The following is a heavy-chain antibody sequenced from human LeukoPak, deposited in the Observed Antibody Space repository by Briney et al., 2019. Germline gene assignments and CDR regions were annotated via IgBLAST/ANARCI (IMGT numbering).Heavy chain of an antibody. J-gene: IGHJ6*03. CDR3: ARRSLGYYYGSGSYYNGAYYMDV. V-gene: IGHV4-4*07. Sequence: SETLSLTCTVSGGSISSYYWSWIRQPAGKGLEWIGRIYTSGSTYYNPSLKSRVTISVDTSKNQFSLKLSSVTAADTAVYYCARRSLGYYYGSGSYYNGAYYMDVWGKGTTVTISS. CDR2: IYTSGST. CDR1: GGSISSYY. D-gene: IGHD3-10*01.